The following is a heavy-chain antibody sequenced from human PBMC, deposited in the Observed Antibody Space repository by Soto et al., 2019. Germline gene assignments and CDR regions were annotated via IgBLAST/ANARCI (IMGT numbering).Heavy chain of an antibody. Sequence: GGSLRLSCAASGVTFSSYSMTWVRQAPGKGLEWVSSISSSSSYIYYADSVKGRFTISRDNAKNSLYLQMNSLRAEDTAVYYFSRVIRYFDWPPRINDYWGQGTLVTGSS. D-gene: IGHD3-9*01. J-gene: IGHJ4*02. CDR1: GVTFSSYS. V-gene: IGHV3-21*01. CDR2: ISSSSSYI. CDR3: SRVIRYFDWPPRINDY.